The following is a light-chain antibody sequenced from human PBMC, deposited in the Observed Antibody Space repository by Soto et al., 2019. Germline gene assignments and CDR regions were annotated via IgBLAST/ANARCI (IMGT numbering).Light chain of an antibody. V-gene: IGLV2-11*01. CDR3: CSTGGRFYV. CDR1: SSDVGGYNY. CDR2: DVN. J-gene: IGLJ1*01. Sequence: QSVLTQPHSVSGSPGQSVAISCSGTSSDVGGYNYVSWYQQHPGKAPKLIIFDVNKRPSGVPDRFSGSKSGSTASLTISWLLAEDEADYYCCSTGGRFYVVGTGTKVTVL.